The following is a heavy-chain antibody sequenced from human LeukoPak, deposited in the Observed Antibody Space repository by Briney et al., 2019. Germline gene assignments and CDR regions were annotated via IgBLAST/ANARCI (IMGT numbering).Heavy chain of an antibody. D-gene: IGHD5-12*01. Sequence: PGGSLRLSCAASGFTFTTYSMNWARQAPGKEPEWVSAVSSSSDYIYYADSVRGRFTISRDNAKNSLCLQMNSLRAEDTALYYCAREGGYVFDYWGQGTLVTVSS. CDR2: VSSSSDYI. CDR1: GFTFTTYS. V-gene: IGHV3-21*01. CDR3: AREGGYVFDY. J-gene: IGHJ4*02.